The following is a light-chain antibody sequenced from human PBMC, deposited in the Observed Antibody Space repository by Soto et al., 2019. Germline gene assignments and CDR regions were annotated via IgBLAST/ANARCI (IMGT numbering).Light chain of an antibody. CDR2: GAS. CDR3: QQYGTSPPLT. J-gene: IGKJ4*01. CDR1: QSVSSNY. V-gene: IGKV3-20*01. Sequence: EIVLTQSPGTLSLSPGERATLSCRASQSVSSNYLAWYQQKPGQAPRLLIYGASSRATGIPDRFSGSGSATDFTRTISRLEPEDFAGYYCQQYGTSPPLTFGGGTKVEIK.